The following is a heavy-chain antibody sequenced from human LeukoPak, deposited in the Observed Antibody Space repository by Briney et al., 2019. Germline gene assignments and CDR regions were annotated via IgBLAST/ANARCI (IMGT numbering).Heavy chain of an antibody. CDR2: IYSAGST. CDR3: ARGGIAVAATLATFDI. J-gene: IGHJ3*02. Sequence: GGSLRLSCAASEFTVSSNYMSWVRQAPGKGLEWVSLIYSAGSTYYADSVKGRFTISRHNSRNTLYLQMNSLRAEDTAVYYCARGGIAVAATLATFDIWGQGTMVTVSS. D-gene: IGHD6-19*01. CDR1: EFTVSSNY. V-gene: IGHV3-53*04.